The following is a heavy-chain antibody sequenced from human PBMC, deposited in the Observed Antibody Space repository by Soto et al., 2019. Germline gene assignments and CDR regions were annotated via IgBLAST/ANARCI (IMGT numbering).Heavy chain of an antibody. J-gene: IGHJ6*02. CDR3: ARDRLMATAGTARHYFGLDV. Sequence: TLSLTCTVSGGSIRSGGYYWSWVRQNPRRGLEWIGSIYYSGNTYYNPSLKSRLTISVDTSKNQFSLNLSSVTAADTAVYYCARDRLMATAGTARHYFGLDVWGQGTTVTVSS. CDR2: IYYSGNT. CDR1: GGSIRSGGYY. V-gene: IGHV4-31*03. D-gene: IGHD5-18*01.